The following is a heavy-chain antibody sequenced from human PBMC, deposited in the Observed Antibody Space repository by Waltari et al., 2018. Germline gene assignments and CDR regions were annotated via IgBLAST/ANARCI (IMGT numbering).Heavy chain of an antibody. Sequence: QVQLVESGGGVVQPGRSLRLSCAASGFTVSSNYMSWVRQAPGKGLEWVAVISYDGSNKYYADSVKGRFTISRDNSKNTLYLQMNSLRAEDTAVYYCARDKQWLDLRYYYGMDVWGQGTTVTVSS. CDR1: GFTVSSNY. D-gene: IGHD6-19*01. CDR2: ISYDGSNK. V-gene: IGHV3-30*06. CDR3: ARDKQWLDLRYYYGMDV. J-gene: IGHJ6*02.